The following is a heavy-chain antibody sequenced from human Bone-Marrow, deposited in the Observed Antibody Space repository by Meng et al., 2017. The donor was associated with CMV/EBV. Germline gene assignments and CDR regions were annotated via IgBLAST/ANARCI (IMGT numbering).Heavy chain of an antibody. CDR1: GFTFSIYG. D-gene: IGHD2-8*02. Sequence: GESLKISCAASGFTFSIYGMHWVRQAPGKGLEWVAFIRYDESNKYYADSVKGRFTISRDNSKNTLYLQMNSLRSDDTALYYCAKDYGMKGTGGAYCDYWGQGKLVNVDS. CDR2: IRYDESNK. CDR3: AKDYGMKGTGGAYCDY. V-gene: IGHV3-30*02. J-gene: IGHJ4*02.